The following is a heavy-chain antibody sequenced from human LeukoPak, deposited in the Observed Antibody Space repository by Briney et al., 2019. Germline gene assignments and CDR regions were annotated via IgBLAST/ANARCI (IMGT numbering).Heavy chain of an antibody. V-gene: IGHV3-30*03. CDR1: GFTFSSYG. CDR2: ISYDGSNK. Sequence: GGSLRLSCAASGFTFSSYGMHWVRQAPGKGLEWVAVISYDGSNKYYADSVKGRFTISRDNSKNSLYLQMNSLRAEDTAVYYCARDRYYGMDVWGQGTTVTVSS. J-gene: IGHJ6*02. CDR3: ARDRYYGMDV.